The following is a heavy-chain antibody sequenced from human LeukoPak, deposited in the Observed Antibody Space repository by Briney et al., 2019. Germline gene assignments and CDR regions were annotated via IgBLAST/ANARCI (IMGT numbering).Heavy chain of an antibody. J-gene: IGHJ3*02. Sequence: SETLSLTCTVSGVSVSSYYWSWIRQPAGKGLEWIGRIHTSGSTNYNPSLKSRVTMSVDTSKNQFSLKLSSVTAADTAVYYCARTWFDAFDIWGQGTMVTVSS. CDR3: ARTWFDAFDI. V-gene: IGHV4-4*07. CDR2: IHTSGST. D-gene: IGHD3-22*01. CDR1: GVSVSSYY.